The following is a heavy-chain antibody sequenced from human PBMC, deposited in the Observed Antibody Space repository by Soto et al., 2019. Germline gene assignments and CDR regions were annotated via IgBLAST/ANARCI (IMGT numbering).Heavy chain of an antibody. V-gene: IGHV3-23*01. D-gene: IGHD2-2*01. CDR1: GFTFRNYA. CDR3: AKDRSSTSCYAFDY. J-gene: IGHJ4*02. Sequence: EVQLLESGGGLVQPGGSLRLSCAASGFTFRNYAMSWARQAPGKGLEWVSAISGSGGTTHYADSVKGRYTISRDNSKTTLYQQMNILRVEDTAVYYCAKDRSSTSCYAFDYWGQGSLVTVSS. CDR2: ISGSGGTT.